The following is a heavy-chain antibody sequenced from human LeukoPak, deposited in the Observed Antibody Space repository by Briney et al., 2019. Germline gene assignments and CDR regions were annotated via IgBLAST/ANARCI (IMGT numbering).Heavy chain of an antibody. Sequence: PSETLSLTCTVSGGSISSYYWSWIRQPPGKGPEWIGYIYYSGSTNYNPSLKSRVTISVDTSKNQFSLKLSSVTAADTAVYYCARGGGRYYVSGSPNCFDPWGQGTRVTVSS. CDR3: ARGGGRYYVSGSPNCFDP. CDR1: GGSISSYY. D-gene: IGHD3-10*01. J-gene: IGHJ5*02. CDR2: IYYSGST. V-gene: IGHV4-59*01.